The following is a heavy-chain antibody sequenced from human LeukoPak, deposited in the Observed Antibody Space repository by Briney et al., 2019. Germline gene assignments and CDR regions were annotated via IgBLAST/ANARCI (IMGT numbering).Heavy chain of an antibody. CDR2: ISSSSSYI. J-gene: IGHJ4*02. CDR1: GFTFSSYS. CDR3: AKRMGPSIAATDLDY. V-gene: IGHV3-21*01. D-gene: IGHD6-25*01. Sequence: GGSLRLSCAASGFTFSSYSMNWVRQAPGKGLEWVSSISSSSSYIYYADSVKGRFTISRDNSKNTLYLQMNSLRVEDTAVFYCAKRMGPSIAATDLDYWGQGTLVTVSS.